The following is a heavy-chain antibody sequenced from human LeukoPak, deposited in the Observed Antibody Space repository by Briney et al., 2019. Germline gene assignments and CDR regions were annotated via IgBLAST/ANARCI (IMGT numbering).Heavy chain of an antibody. J-gene: IGHJ4*02. Sequence: ASVKVSCKASGYTFTGYYMHWVRQAPGQGLEWMGWISAYNGNTNYAQKLQGRVTMTTDTSTSTAYMELRSLRSDDTAVYYCARELPGDYWGQGTLVTVSS. CDR1: GYTFTGYY. V-gene: IGHV1-18*04. CDR3: ARELPGDY. D-gene: IGHD2-15*01. CDR2: ISAYNGNT.